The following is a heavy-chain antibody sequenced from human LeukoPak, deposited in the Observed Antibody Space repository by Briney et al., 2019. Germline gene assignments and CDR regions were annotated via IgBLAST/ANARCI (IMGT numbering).Heavy chain of an antibody. J-gene: IGHJ4*02. CDR2: LYHSGSP. Sequence: SETLSLTCTVSGYSIRSDYYWGWIRQPPGKGLEWIGSLYHSGSPYYNPSLKSRVTISVDTSKNQFSLKLSSVTAADTAVYYCARTRYYYNSRSYGAPYYFDYWGQGTLVTVSS. CDR1: GYSIRSDYY. CDR3: ARTRYYYNSRSYGAPYYFDY. D-gene: IGHD3-10*01. V-gene: IGHV4-38-2*02.